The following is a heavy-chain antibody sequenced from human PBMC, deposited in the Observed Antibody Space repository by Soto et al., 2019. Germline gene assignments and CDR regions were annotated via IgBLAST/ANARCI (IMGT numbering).Heavy chain of an antibody. J-gene: IGHJ4*02. CDR2: ISYDGSNK. CDR1: GFTFSSYG. D-gene: IGHD6-19*01. CDR3: AKGGNTVAGTIFGPKH. Sequence: GGSLRLSCAASGFTFSSYGMHWVRQAPGKGLEWVAVISYDGSNKYYADSVKGRFTISRDNSKNTLYLQMNSLRAEDTAVYYCAKGGNTVAGTIFGPKHWGQGTLVTVSS. V-gene: IGHV3-30*18.